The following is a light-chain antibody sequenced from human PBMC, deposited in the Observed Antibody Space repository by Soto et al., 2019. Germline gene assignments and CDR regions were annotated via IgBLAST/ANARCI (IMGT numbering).Light chain of an antibody. V-gene: IGKV1-5*03. CDR1: QSISNW. CDR3: QQYRSYWT. Sequence: IQMTQSPSALSASVGDRVTITCRASQSISNWLAWYQQKPGKAPKVLISKASSLESGVPSRFSGSGSETEFTLTISSLQPDDFATYYCQQYRSYWTFGQGTKVDIK. J-gene: IGKJ1*01. CDR2: KAS.